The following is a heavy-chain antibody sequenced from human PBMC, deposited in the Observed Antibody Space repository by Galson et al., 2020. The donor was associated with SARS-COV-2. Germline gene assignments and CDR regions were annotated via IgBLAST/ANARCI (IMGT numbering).Heavy chain of an antibody. Sequence: GGSLRLSCAASGFIFSSYSMNWVRQAPGKGLEWVSSISSSSTYIYYADSVKGRFTISRDNAKNSLYLQMNSLRAEDTAVYYCARWYGSSRWLEYYFDYWGQGTLVTVSS. V-gene: IGHV3-21*01. CDR2: ISSSSTYI. CDR1: GFIFSSYS. D-gene: IGHD3-3*01. CDR3: ARWYGSSRWLEYYFDY. J-gene: IGHJ4*02.